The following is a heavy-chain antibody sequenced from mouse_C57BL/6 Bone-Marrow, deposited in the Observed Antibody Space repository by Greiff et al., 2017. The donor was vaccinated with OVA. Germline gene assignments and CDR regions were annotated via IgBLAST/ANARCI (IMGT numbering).Heavy chain of an antibody. CDR3: ARKGGNSLDY. D-gene: IGHD2-1*01. Sequence: QVQLQQPGAELVKPGASVKLSCKASGYNFTSYWMQWVKQRPGQGLEWIGEIDPSDSYTNYNQKFKGKATLTVDTSSSTAYMQLSSLTSEDSAVYYCARKGGNSLDYWGQGTTLTVSS. J-gene: IGHJ2*01. V-gene: IGHV1-50*01. CDR2: IDPSDSYT. CDR1: GYNFTSYW.